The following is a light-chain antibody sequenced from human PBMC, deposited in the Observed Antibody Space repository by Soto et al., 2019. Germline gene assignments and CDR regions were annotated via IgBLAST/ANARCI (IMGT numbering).Light chain of an antibody. J-gene: IGKJ1*01. V-gene: IGKV1-27*01. CDR1: QGISNY. Sequence: DIQMTQSPSSLYSSVGDRVTITFRASQGISNYLAWYQQQPGKVPKLLIYVASTLQSGVTSRFSGSGSGTDFNLTISSLQPEDVATYYCQEYNSAPWTFGQGTMVEIK. CDR3: QEYNSAPWT. CDR2: VAS.